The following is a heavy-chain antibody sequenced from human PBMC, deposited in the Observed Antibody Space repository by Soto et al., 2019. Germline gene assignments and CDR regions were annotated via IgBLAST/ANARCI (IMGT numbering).Heavy chain of an antibody. V-gene: IGHV3-74*01. D-gene: IGHD5-12*01. Sequence: PGGSLRLSCAASGFTFSSYWMHWVRQAPGKGLVWVSRINSDGSSTSYADSVKGRFTISRDNAKNTLYLQMNSLRAEDTAVYYCANDVSKYSGYDYDYYYGMDVWGQGTTVTVSS. J-gene: IGHJ6*02. CDR3: ANDVSKYSGYDYDYYYGMDV. CDR2: INSDGSST. CDR1: GFTFSSYW.